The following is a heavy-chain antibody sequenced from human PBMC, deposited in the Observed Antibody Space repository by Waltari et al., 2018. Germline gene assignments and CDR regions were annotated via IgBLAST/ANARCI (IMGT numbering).Heavy chain of an antibody. CDR3: VRDLRYCSGGVCYNGAFEI. J-gene: IGHJ3*02. CDR1: GRSIFGYY. Sequence: QVPLQESGPRLAKPSETLSLTCHVSGRSIFGYYWSWIRQPPGKGLEWIGYVYDSGFTSYNPSLSSRVTILVDTSTNQFSLKVMSVTAADTAVYYCVRDLRYCSGGVCYNGAFEIWGQGTMVSVSS. CDR2: VYDSGFT. V-gene: IGHV4-59*12. D-gene: IGHD2-8*02.